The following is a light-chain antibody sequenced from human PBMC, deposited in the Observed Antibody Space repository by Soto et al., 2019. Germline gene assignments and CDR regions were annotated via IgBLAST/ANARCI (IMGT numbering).Light chain of an antibody. J-gene: IGKJ1*01. Sequence: EIVLTPVPAILSVSQGERATLSCRASQSVSSNLAWYQQKPGQAPRLLIYGASTRATGIPARFSGSGSGTEFTLTISSLLSEDFGVYYCQQYNNWPRTFGQGTKVDIK. V-gene: IGKV3-15*01. CDR2: GAS. CDR3: QQYNNWPRT. CDR1: QSVSSN.